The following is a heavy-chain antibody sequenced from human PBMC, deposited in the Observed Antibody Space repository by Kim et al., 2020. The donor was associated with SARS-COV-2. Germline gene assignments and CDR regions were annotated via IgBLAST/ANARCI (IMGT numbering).Heavy chain of an antibody. Sequence: GGSLRLSCAASGFTFSSYWISWVRQAPGKGLEWVANIKQDGRERYYLDSVKGRFTISRDNAKDSVDLQMTNLRVEDTALYYCARDRGAACHHDYYGIDAWGRGTPVTVAS. V-gene: IGHV3-7*01. D-gene: IGHD3-10*01. CDR1: GFTFSSYW. J-gene: IGHJ6*02. CDR3: ARDRGAACHHDYYGIDA. CDR2: IKQDGRER.